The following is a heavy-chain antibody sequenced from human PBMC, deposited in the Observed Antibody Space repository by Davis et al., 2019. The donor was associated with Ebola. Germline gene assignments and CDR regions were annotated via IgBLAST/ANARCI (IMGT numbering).Heavy chain of an antibody. V-gene: IGHV4-34*01. CDR1: GGSFSGYY. CDR3: ARAGQYSSGWSY. CDR2: INHSGST. D-gene: IGHD6-19*01. Sequence: PSETLSLTCAVYGGSFSGYYWSWIRQPPGKGLEWIGEINHSGSTNYNPSLKSRVTISVDTSKNQFSLKLSSVTAADTAVYYCARAGQYSSGWSYWGQGTLVTVSS. J-gene: IGHJ4*02.